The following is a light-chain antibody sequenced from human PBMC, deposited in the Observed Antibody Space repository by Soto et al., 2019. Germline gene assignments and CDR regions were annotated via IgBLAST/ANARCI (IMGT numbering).Light chain of an antibody. V-gene: IGKV3D-20*01. CDR1: QRVIDNF. CDR2: DAA. J-gene: IGKJ1*01. CDR3: RQYGSTPWT. Sequence: VVLTQSPGTLSLSPGETATLSCGASQRVIDNFLAWYHDKPGLPPTLLIYDAASRANGSPERFSGGGSGTRFTILISRLEHEDFAVYYYRQYGSTPWTFGRGTKVDI.